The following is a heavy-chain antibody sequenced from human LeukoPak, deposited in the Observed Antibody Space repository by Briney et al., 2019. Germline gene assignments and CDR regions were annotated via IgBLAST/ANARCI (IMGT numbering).Heavy chain of an antibody. CDR1: GFTFSSYG. J-gene: IGHJ4*02. D-gene: IGHD3-10*01. V-gene: IGHV3-30*18. CDR3: AKGNYYGS. Sequence: GRSLRLSCAASGFTFSSYGMHWVRQAPGKGLEWVAVISYDGSNKYYADSVKGRFTISRDNSKNTLYLQMNSLRAGDTAVYYCAKGNYYGSWGQGTLVTVSS. CDR2: ISYDGSNK.